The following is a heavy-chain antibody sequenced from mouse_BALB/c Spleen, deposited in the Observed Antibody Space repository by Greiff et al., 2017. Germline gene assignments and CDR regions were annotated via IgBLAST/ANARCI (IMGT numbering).Heavy chain of an antibody. CDR2: ISSGSSTI. Sequence: EVKLVESGGGLVQPGGSRKLSCAASGFTFSSFGMHWVRQAPEKGLEWVAYISSGSSTIYYADTVKGRFTISRDNPKNTLFLQMTSLRSEDTAMYYCAFTTRAMDYWSQGTSVTVSS. CDR3: AFTTRAMDY. V-gene: IGHV5-17*02. CDR1: GFTFSSFG. D-gene: IGHD2-12*01. J-gene: IGHJ4*01.